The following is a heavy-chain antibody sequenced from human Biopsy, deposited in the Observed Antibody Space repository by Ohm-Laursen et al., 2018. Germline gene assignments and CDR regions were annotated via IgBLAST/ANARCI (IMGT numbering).Heavy chain of an antibody. CDR3: ARAYFYGMGTSNYFLDS. J-gene: IGHJ4*02. CDR1: GGSVRSPDHR. D-gene: IGHD3-10*01. CDR2: IYYSWTT. Sequence: SDTLSLTCTVSGGSVRSPDHRWNWVRRAPGKGLEWISNIYYSWTTLYNPSLSGRVTMDLDRSTNQFSLKLKSVTSADTAVYFCARAYFYGMGTSNYFLDSWGQGALVTVSS. V-gene: IGHV4-30-4*02.